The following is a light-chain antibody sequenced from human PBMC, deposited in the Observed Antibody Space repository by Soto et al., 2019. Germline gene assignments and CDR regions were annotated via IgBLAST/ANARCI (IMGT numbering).Light chain of an antibody. V-gene: IGKV3-15*01. CDR2: GAS. CDR1: QSISSK. Sequence: EILMTQSPATLSVSPGERVTLSCRASQSISSKLAWYQQRPGQAPRLLIYGASTRATGIPSRFSGSGSGTEFTVTITSLQSEDNALYYCQQYYNWQPRFGQGTKVEIK. J-gene: IGKJ1*01. CDR3: QQYYNWQPR.